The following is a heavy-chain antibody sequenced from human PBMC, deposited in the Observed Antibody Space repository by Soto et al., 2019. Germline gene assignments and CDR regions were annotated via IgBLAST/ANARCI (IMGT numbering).Heavy chain of an antibody. CDR3: ARETTYDILTASYGNWFDP. V-gene: IGHV4-39*02. D-gene: IGHD3-9*01. Sequence: SETLSLTCTVSGGSISSSSYYWGWIRQPPGKGLEWIGSIYYSGSTYYNPSLKSRVTISVDTSKNQFSLKLSSVRAEDTAVYYCARETTYDILTASYGNWFDPWGQGTLVTVSS. J-gene: IGHJ5*02. CDR2: IYYSGST. CDR1: GGSISSSSYY.